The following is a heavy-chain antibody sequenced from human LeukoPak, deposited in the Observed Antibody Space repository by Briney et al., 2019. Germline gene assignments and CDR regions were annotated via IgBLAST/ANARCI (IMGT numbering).Heavy chain of an antibody. J-gene: IGHJ4*02. CDR3: ARSGGIAVTAFDY. CDR2: INHSGST. V-gene: IGHV4-34*01. Sequence: SETLSLTCAVYGGSFNDYYWSRIRQPPGKGLEWIGEINHSGSTNYNPSLKSRVTISVDTSMNQFSLKLSSVTAADTAVYYCARSGGIAVTAFDYWGQGTLVTVSS. CDR1: GGSFNDYY. D-gene: IGHD6-19*01.